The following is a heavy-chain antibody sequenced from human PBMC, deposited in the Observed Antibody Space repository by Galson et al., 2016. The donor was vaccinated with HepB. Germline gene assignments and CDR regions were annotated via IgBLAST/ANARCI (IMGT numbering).Heavy chain of an antibody. CDR3: AREPHASGWAAYYFHA. CDR1: GFTFSRSG. Sequence: SLRLSCAVSGFTFSRSGMHWVRQAPGKGLEWVAVIWSDGSNRYYADSVQGRFTISRDNSKNTLFLQMNSLRAEDTAVYFCAREPHASGWAAYYFHAWGQGTLVTVSS. J-gene: IGHJ5*02. V-gene: IGHV3-33*01. D-gene: IGHD6-19*01. CDR2: IWSDGSNR.